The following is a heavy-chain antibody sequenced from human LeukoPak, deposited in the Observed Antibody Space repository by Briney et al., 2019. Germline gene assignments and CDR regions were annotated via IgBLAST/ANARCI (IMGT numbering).Heavy chain of an antibody. CDR2: ISGSGGGT. Sequence: GGSLRLSCAASGFTFDNYAMSWVRQAPGKGLGLEWVSSISGSGGGTHYADSVKGRFTISRDNSENTLYLQMNSLRAEDTAVYYCAREARYNYGLYYYYYMDVWGKGTTVTVSS. CDR1: GFTFDNYA. J-gene: IGHJ6*03. V-gene: IGHV3-23*01. CDR3: AREARYNYGLYYYYYMDV. D-gene: IGHD5-18*01.